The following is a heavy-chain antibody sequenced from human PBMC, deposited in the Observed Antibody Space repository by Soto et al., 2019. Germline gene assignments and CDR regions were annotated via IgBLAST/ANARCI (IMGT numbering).Heavy chain of an antibody. J-gene: IGHJ5*02. V-gene: IGHV4-31*03. CDR3: ARGVVPAAHHHWFDP. CDR1: GGSISSGGYY. Sequence: QVQLQESGPGLVKPSQTLSLTCTVSGGSISSGGYYWSWIRQHPGKGLEWIGYIYYSGSTYYNPSLKSRVTISVDTSKNQFSLKLSSVTAADTAVYYCARGVVPAAHHHWFDPWGQGTLVTVSS. D-gene: IGHD2-2*01. CDR2: IYYSGST.